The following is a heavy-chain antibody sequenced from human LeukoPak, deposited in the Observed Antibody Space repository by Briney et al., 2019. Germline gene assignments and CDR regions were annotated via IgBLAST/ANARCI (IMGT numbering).Heavy chain of an antibody. CDR2: ISSSSSYI. V-gene: IGHV3-21*01. CDR3: ARDGVVTTRILYFDY. J-gene: IGHJ4*02. Sequence: GGSLRLSCAASGFTFSSYSMNWVRQAPGKGLEWVSSISSSSSYIYYADSVKGRFTISRDNAKNSLYPQMNSLRAEDTAVYYCARDGVVTTRILYFDYWGQGTLVTVSS. CDR1: GFTFSSYS. D-gene: IGHD4-11*01.